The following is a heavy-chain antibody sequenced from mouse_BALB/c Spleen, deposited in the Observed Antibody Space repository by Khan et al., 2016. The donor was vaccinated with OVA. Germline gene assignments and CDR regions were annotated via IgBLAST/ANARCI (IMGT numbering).Heavy chain of an antibody. CDR1: GYSFTGYF. J-gene: IGHJ3*01. Sequence: VQLQQSGPELVKPGASVKISCKASGYSFTGYFMNWVKQSHGKSLEWIGRINPYTGDTFYNQKFGGKATLTVDTSSRTAHMELLSLTSEDSAVYYCGTGPAWFAYWGQGTLVTVSA. V-gene: IGHV1-37*01. CDR3: GTGPAWFAY. CDR2: INPYTGDT.